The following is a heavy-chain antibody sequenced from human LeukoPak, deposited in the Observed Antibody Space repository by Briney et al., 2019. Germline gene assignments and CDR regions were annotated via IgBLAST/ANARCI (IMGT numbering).Heavy chain of an antibody. CDR3: AKGPHYDILTGSGGVDY. CDR2: ISYDGSNK. D-gene: IGHD3-9*01. CDR1: GFTFSSYG. V-gene: IGHV3-30*18. J-gene: IGHJ4*02. Sequence: PGRYLRRSCAASGFTFSSYGMHWVRQAPGKGLEWVAVISYDGSNKYHADSVKGRFTIPRDNSKNTLYLQMNSLRAEDTAVYYCAKGPHYDILTGSGGVDYWGQGTLVTVSS.